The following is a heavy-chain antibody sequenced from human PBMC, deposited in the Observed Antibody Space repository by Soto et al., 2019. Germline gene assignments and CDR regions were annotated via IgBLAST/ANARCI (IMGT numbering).Heavy chain of an antibody. CDR2: ISGSGGIT. V-gene: IGHV3-23*01. Sequence: EVRLLESGGGLVQPGGSLRLSCAASGFTFSTYAMSWVRQAPGKGLEWVSGISGSGGITYYADSVEGRFTISRDKSKNTLDLQMNSLRAEDTAVYYCAKVRESTPYYYYYYMDVWGKGTTVTVSS. CDR1: GFTFSTYA. J-gene: IGHJ6*03. CDR3: AKVRESTPYYYYYYMDV.